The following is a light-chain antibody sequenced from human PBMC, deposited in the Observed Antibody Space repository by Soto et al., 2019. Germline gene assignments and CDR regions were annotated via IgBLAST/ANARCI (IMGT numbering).Light chain of an antibody. CDR1: QSVSSNY. CDR3: QQYDNSIT. CDR2: GAS. V-gene: IGKV3-20*01. Sequence: EIVLTQSPDTVSLSPGETATLSCRTSQSVSSNYLGWYQQKPGQATRLLIYGASSRATGIPDRFSGSGSGTDFTLTISILEPEDFAVFYCQQYDNSITFGQGTRLEI. J-gene: IGKJ5*01.